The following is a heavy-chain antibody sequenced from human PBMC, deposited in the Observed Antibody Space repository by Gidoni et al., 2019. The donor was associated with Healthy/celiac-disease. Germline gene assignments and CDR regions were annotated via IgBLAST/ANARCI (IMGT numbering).Heavy chain of an antibody. CDR3: AKEQLANAKAMDV. V-gene: IGHV3-9*01. Sequence: EVQLVESGGGLVQPGRSLLLSCAASGFPFDDYAMHWVRQAPGKGLEWVSGISWNSGSIGYADSVKGRFTISRDNAKNSLYLQMNSLRAEDTALYYCAKEQLANAKAMDVWGKGTTVTVSS. D-gene: IGHD6-6*01. CDR1: GFPFDDYA. CDR2: ISWNSGSI. J-gene: IGHJ6*03.